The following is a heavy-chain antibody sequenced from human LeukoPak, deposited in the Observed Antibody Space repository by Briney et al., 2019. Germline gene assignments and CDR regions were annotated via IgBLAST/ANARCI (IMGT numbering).Heavy chain of an antibody. CDR1: GGSISSGSYY. J-gene: IGHJ4*01. D-gene: IGHD6-19*01. CDR2: IYTSGST. CDR3: ARDRTIAVAGFDY. V-gene: IGHV4-61*02. Sequence: SETLSLTCTVSGGSISSGSYYGSWVRQPAGKGLEWIARIYTSGSTNYNPSLKSRVTISVDTSKNQFSLKLSSVTAADTAVYYCARDRTIAVAGFDYWGQGTLVTVSS.